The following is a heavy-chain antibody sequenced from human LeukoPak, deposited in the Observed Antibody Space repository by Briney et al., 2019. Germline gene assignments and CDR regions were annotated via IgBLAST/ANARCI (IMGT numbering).Heavy chain of an antibody. CDR2: IYTTGGK. D-gene: IGHD6-19*01. CDR1: EFTFSSNY. V-gene: IGHV3-66*01. CDR3: ARGSDGWFAFDY. Sequence: GGSLRLSCAASEFTFSSNYMTWVRQAPGKGLEWVSIIYTTGGKYYADSVKGRFTITRDNSKPTLYLQMSSLRAEDTAVYYCARGSDGWFAFDYWGQGILVTVSS. J-gene: IGHJ4*02.